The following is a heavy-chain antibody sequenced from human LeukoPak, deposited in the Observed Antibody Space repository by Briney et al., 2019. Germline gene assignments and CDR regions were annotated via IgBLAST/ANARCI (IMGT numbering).Heavy chain of an antibody. CDR3: ARAHPGYSYGPPFIDC. CDR1: GYTFTSYY. CDR2: INPSGGST. D-gene: IGHD5-18*01. V-gene: IGHV1-46*01. Sequence: GASVKVSCKASGYTFTSYYMHWVRQAPGQGLEWMGIINPSGGSTSYAQKFQGRVTMTRDMSTSTVYMELSSLRSEDTAVYYCARAHPGYSYGPPFIDCWGQGTLVTVSS. J-gene: IGHJ4*02.